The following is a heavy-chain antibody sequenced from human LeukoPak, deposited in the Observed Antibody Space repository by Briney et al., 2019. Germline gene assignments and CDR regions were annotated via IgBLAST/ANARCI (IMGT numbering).Heavy chain of an antibody. V-gene: IGHV4-61*02. CDR3: ARGGTLFTFFDS. CDR2: IYTTGNT. CDR1: GGSIISDDYY. Sequence: PSQTLSLTCTESGGSIISDDYYWNWIRQPAGRGLEWIGRIYTTGNTMYNPSLESRVSMSIDTSKNQVSLKVKSVTAADTAVYYCARGGTLFTFFDSWGQGTLVTVSS. J-gene: IGHJ4*02.